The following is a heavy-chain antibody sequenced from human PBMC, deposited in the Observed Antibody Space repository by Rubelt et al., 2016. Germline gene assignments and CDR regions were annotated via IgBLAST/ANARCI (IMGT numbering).Heavy chain of an antibody. Sequence: QVQLVQSGAEVKKPGASVKVSCKVSGYTLTELSMHWVRQAPGKGLEWMGGFDPEDGETIYAQKFQGRVSMTEDTSTDTAYMELSSLRSKDTAVYYCATGIVVVPAHVPSRDYWGQGTLVTVSS. J-gene: IGHJ4*02. D-gene: IGHD2-2*01. CDR3: ATGIVVVPAHVPSRDY. CDR1: GYTLTELS. CDR2: FDPEDGET. V-gene: IGHV1-24*01.